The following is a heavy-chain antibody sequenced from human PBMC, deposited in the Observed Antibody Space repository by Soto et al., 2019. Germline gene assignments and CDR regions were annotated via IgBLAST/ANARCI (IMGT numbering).Heavy chain of an antibody. D-gene: IGHD6-19*01. CDR1: GFTFSSYS. Sequence: GGSLRLSCAASGFTFSSYSMNWVRQAPGKGLEWVSSISSSSSYIYYADSVKGRFTISRDNAKNSLYLQMNSLRAEDTAVYYCAYSSGWYLGAFDIWGQGTMVTVSS. J-gene: IGHJ3*02. CDR2: ISSSSSYI. CDR3: AYSSGWYLGAFDI. V-gene: IGHV3-21*01.